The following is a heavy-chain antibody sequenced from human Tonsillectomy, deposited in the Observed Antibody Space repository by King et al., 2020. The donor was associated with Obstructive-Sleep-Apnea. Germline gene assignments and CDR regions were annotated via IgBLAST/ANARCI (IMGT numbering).Heavy chain of an antibody. CDR2: ISGSGRTI. CDR1: GFTFSDYY. CDR3: ARDVVVVPAIRDDTFDV. V-gene: IGHV3-11*01. Sequence: VQLVESGGGLVKPGGSLRLSCAVSGFTFSDYYMSWIRQAPGTGLEWLSYISGSGRTIYYAESVKGRFTISRDNAKKSLYLQMNSLRAEDTAVYYCARDVVVVPAIRDDTFDVWGQGTMVTVSS. J-gene: IGHJ3*01. D-gene: IGHD2-21*02.